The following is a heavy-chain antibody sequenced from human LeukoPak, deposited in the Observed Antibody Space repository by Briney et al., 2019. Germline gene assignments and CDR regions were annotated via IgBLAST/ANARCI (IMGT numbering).Heavy chain of an antibody. CDR1: GYSISSGYY. Sequence: PSETLSLTCAVSGYSISSGYYWGWIRQPPGKGLEWIGSIYHSGSTYYNPSLKSRVTISVDTSKNQFSLKLSSVTAADTAVYYCARDLRYYYDSSGYFGSDAFDIWGQGTMVTVSS. CDR2: IYHSGST. CDR3: ARDLRYYYDSSGYFGSDAFDI. D-gene: IGHD3-22*01. J-gene: IGHJ3*02. V-gene: IGHV4-38-2*02.